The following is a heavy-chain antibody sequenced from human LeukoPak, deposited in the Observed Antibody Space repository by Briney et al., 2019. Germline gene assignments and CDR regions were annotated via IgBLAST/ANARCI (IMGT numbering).Heavy chain of an antibody. V-gene: IGHV1-2*06. CDR1: GYTFTGYY. D-gene: IGHD3-3*01. J-gene: IGHJ4*02. CDR2: INPNSGGT. Sequence: ASVKVSCKASGYTFTGYYMHWVRQAPGQGLEWMGRINPNSGGTNYAQKFQGRVTMTRDTSISTAYMELSRLRSDDMAVYYCATRLRFLEWLSLWGQGTLVTVSS. CDR3: ATRLRFLEWLSL.